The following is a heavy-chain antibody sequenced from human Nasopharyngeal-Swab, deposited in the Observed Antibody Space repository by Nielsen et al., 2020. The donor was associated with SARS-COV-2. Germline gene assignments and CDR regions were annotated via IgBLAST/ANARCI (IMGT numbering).Heavy chain of an antibody. CDR1: GFTFSDYY. CDR3: VRGQIVVVTAPYYFDY. Sequence: GESLKISCAASGFTFSDYYMSWIRQAPGKGLEWVSYISSSGSTIYYADSVKGRFTISRDNAKNSLYLQMNSLRAEDTAVYYCVRGQIVVVTAPYYFDYWGQGTLVTVSS. J-gene: IGHJ4*02. V-gene: IGHV3-11*04. D-gene: IGHD2-21*02. CDR2: ISSSGSTI.